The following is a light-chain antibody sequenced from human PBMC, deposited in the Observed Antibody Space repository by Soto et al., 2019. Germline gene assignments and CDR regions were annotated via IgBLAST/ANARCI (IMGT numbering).Light chain of an antibody. CDR2: KAS. CDR3: QQYNCYSQLT. V-gene: IGKV1-5*03. CDR1: QSISSW. Sequence: DIQMTQSPSTLSASVGDRVTITCRASQSISSWLAWYQQKPGKAPKLLIYKASSLESGVTSRFSVSGSGTEFTLTTSSLQPDDFVTYYRQQYNCYSQLTFGQGTKVEIK. J-gene: IGKJ1*01.